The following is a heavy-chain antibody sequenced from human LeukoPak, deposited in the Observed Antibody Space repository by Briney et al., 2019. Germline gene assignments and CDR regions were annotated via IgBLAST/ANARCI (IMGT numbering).Heavy chain of an antibody. CDR1: GFTFSTYA. CDR3: AKDRRSTTSSGSYIDY. J-gene: IGHJ4*02. Sequence: TGGSLRLSCAASGFTFSTYAMNWVRQAPGKGLEWVSTISGSGDSTYHADSVKGRFTISRDNSKNTLSLQMNTLRAEDTAVYYCAKDRRSTTSSGSYIDYWGQGTLATVSS. V-gene: IGHV3-23*01. CDR2: ISGSGDST. D-gene: IGHD1-26*01.